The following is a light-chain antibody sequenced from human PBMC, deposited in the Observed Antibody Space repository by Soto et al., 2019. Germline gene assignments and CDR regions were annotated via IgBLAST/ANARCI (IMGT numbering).Light chain of an antibody. CDR3: QQYGSSPRT. J-gene: IGKJ1*01. Sequence: EIVLKQSPGTLSLKPGERATLSCRASQSVSSSYLAWYQQKRGQAPSLLMYGASRRATGIPERFSGSGSGTDFTLTISRLEPEDFAVYYCQQYGSSPRTFGQGTKVDIK. CDR1: QSVSSSY. CDR2: GAS. V-gene: IGKV3-20*01.